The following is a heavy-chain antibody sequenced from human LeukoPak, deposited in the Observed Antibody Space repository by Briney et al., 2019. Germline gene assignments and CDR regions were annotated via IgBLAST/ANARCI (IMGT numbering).Heavy chain of an antibody. D-gene: IGHD6-13*01. Sequence: GGSLRLSCAASGFPFGSHAMRWVRQAPGKGLEWVSAISGSGGSTYYADSVKGRFTISRDNSKNTLYLQMNSLRAEDTAVYYCAKGGRWYYFDYWSQGTLVTVSS. CDR3: AKGGRWYYFDY. CDR2: ISGSGGST. CDR1: GFPFGSHA. J-gene: IGHJ4*02. V-gene: IGHV3-23*01.